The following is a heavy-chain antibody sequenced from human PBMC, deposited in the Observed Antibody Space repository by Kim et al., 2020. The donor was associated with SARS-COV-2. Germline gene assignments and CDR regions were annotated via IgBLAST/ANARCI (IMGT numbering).Heavy chain of an antibody. V-gene: IGHV4-39*01. CDR2: SYYSGST. Sequence: SETLSLTCTVSGGSISSSSYYWGWIRQPPGKGLEWIGSSYYSGSTYYNPSLKSRVTISVDTSKNQFSLKLSSVTAADTAVYYCARLRGDIVATIPGYYYYYGMDVWGQGTTVTVSS. CDR3: ARLRGDIVATIPGYYYYYGMDV. CDR1: GGSISSSSYY. J-gene: IGHJ6*02. D-gene: IGHD5-12*01.